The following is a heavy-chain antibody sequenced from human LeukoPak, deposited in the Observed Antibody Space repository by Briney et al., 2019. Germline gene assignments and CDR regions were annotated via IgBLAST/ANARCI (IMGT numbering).Heavy chain of an antibody. CDR2: IKLDGSET. Sequence: GGSLRLSCAASGFTFSSYWMSWVRQALGKGLEWVANIKLDGSETYYVDSVKGRFTISRDNAKNSLYLQMNSLRAEDTAVYYCAKTANPRLDSSSSDYWGQGTLVTVSS. CDR1: GFTFSSYW. J-gene: IGHJ4*02. CDR3: AKTANPRLDSSSSDY. D-gene: IGHD6-6*01. V-gene: IGHV3-7*01.